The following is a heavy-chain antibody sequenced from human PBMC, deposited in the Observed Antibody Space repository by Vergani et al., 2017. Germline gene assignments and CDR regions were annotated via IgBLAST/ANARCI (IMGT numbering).Heavy chain of an antibody. J-gene: IGHJ4*02. CDR1: GGSISSSSYY. D-gene: IGHD2-2*01. Sequence: QLQLQESGPGLVKPSETLSLTCTVSGGSISSSSYYWGWIRQPPGKGLEWIGSIYYSGSTYYNPSLKSRVTISVDTSKNQFSLKLSSVTAADTAVYYCARPVPAAMNIDYWGQGTLVTVSS. CDR3: ARPVPAAMNIDY. V-gene: IGHV4-39*01. CDR2: IYYSGST.